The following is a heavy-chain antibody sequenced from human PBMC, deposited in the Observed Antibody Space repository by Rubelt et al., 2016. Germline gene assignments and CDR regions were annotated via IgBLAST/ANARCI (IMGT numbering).Heavy chain of an antibody. J-gene: IGHJ3*02. D-gene: IGHD3-22*01. Sequence: GLVWVAVISYDGSNKYYADSVKGRFTISRDNSKNTLYLQMNSLRAEDTAVYYCARDYYDSSYGAFDIWGQGTMVTVSS. V-gene: IGHV3-30*04. CDR2: ISYDGSNK. CDR3: ARDYYDSSYGAFDI.